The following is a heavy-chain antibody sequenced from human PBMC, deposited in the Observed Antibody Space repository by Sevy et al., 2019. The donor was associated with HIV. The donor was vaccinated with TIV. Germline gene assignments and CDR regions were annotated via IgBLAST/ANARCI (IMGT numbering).Heavy chain of an antibody. D-gene: IGHD3-3*01. J-gene: IGHJ4*02. CDR3: TTDALEWLSPFDY. CDR2: IKSKTDGGTT. Sequence: GGSLRLSCAASGFTFSNAWMSWVRQAPGKGLEWVGRIKSKTDGGTTDYAAPVKGRFTISRDDSKNTLYLQMNSRKTEDTAVYYCTTDALEWLSPFDYWGQGTLVTVSS. V-gene: IGHV3-15*01. CDR1: GFTFSNAW.